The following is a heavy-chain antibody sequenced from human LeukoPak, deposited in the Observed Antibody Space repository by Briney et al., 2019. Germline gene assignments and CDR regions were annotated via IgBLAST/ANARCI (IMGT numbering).Heavy chain of an antibody. V-gene: IGHV3-7*01. J-gene: IGHJ4*02. CDR1: GFTFSSYW. CDR2: IKQDGSEK. D-gene: IGHD6-19*01. CDR3: AREVSSGWYYFDY. Sequence: GGSLRLSCAASGFTFSSYWMSWVRQAPGKGLEWVANIKQDGSEKYYVDSVKGRFTISRDNAKNSLYPQMNSLRAEDTAVYYCAREVSSGWYYFDYWGQGTLVTVSS.